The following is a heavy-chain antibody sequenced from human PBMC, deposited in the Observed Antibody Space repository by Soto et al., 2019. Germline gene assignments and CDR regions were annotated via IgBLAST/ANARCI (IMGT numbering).Heavy chain of an antibody. Sequence: GGSLRLSCAASGIVFSDYMSWVRQAPGKVLEWLSYISGSGRTIYSADSVKGRFTISWDNATNSLYLQMNNFRIEDTAVYYCARLPFPWGWFDPWGQGTLVTVS. V-gene: IGHV3-11*01. J-gene: IGHJ5*02. CDR2: ISGSGRTI. CDR3: ARLPFPWGWFDP. D-gene: IGHD3-16*01. CDR1: GIVFSDY.